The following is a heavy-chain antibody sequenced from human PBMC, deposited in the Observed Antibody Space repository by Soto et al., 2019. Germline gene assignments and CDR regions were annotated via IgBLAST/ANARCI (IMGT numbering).Heavy chain of an antibody. D-gene: IGHD3-3*01. CDR3: ARDREYDFWSGFDY. V-gene: IGHV3-30-3*01. Sequence: GGSLRLSCAASGFTFSSYAMHWVRQAPGKGLEWVAVISYDGSNKYYADSVKGRFTISRDNSKNTLYLQMNSLRAEDTAVYYCARDREYDFWSGFDYWGQGTLVTVSS. J-gene: IGHJ4*02. CDR1: GFTFSSYA. CDR2: ISYDGSNK.